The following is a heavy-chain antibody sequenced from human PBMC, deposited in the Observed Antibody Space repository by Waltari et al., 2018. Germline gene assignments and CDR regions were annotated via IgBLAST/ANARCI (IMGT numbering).Heavy chain of an antibody. D-gene: IGHD6-13*01. CDR2: INHRGIT. CDR3: AGGRVRMRAAGTYYYYGMDV. V-gene: IGHV4-34*01. Sequence: QVQLQQWGAGLLKPSETLSLTCAVYGGSFSGYYWSWIRQPPGKGLEWIGEINHRGITNSNPCRKSRVTIAGDTSKNQFSLKLSSVTAADTAVYYCAGGRVRMRAAGTYYYYGMDVWGQGTTVTVSS. J-gene: IGHJ6*02. CDR1: GGSFSGYY.